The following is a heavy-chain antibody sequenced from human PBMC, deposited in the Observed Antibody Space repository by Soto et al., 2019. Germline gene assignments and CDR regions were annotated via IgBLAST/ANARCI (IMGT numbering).Heavy chain of an antibody. J-gene: IGHJ4*02. CDR3: ARDSPGSGYYYIHFDY. D-gene: IGHD3-22*01. CDR2: IYTSGST. V-gene: IGHV4-61*02. CDR1: GGSISSGGYY. Sequence: TVSGGSISSGGYYWSWIRQPAGKGLEWIGRIYTSGSTNYNPSLKSRVTMSVDTSKNQFSLKLSSVTAADTAVYYCARDSPGSGYYYIHFDYWGQGTLVTVSS.